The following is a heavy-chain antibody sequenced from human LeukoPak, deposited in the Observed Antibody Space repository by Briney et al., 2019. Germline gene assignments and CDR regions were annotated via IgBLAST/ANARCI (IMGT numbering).Heavy chain of an antibody. CDR1: GYTFTGYY. CDR2: INPNSGGT. Sequence: APVKVSCKASGYTFTGYYMHWVRQAPGQGLEWMGWINPNSGGTNYAQKFQGRVTMTRDTSISTAYMELSRLRSDDTAVYYCARSTGYLGNWFDPWGQGTLVTVSS. D-gene: IGHD3-9*01. V-gene: IGHV1-2*02. J-gene: IGHJ5*02. CDR3: ARSTGYLGNWFDP.